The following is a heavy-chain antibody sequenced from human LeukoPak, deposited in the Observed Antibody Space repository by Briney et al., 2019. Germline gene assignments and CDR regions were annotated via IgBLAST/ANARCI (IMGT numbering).Heavy chain of an antibody. J-gene: IGHJ4*02. D-gene: IGHD3-22*01. CDR1: GGSISSYY. CDR3: ARDLGVDYDSSGYYGY. Sequence: SETLSLTCTVSGGSISSYYWSWIRQPPGKGLEWIGYIYYSGSTNYNPSLKSRVTISVDTSKNQFSLKLSSVTAADTAVYYCARDLGVDYDSSGYYGYWGQGTLVTVSS. CDR2: IYYSGST. V-gene: IGHV4-59*01.